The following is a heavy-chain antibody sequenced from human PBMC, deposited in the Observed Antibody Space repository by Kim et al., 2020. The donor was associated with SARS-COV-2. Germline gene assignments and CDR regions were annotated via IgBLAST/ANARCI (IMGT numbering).Heavy chain of an antibody. CDR2: INPSGGST. CDR3: ARENLWFGELLNIVGFRYFDY. D-gene: IGHD3-10*01. J-gene: IGHJ4*02. CDR1: GYTFTSYY. Sequence: ASVKVSCKASGYTFTSYYMHWVRQAPGQGLEWMGIINPSGGSTSYAQKFQGRVTMTRDTSTSTVYMELSSLRSEDTAVYYCARENLWFGELLNIVGFRYFDYWGQGTLVTVSS. V-gene: IGHV1-46*01.